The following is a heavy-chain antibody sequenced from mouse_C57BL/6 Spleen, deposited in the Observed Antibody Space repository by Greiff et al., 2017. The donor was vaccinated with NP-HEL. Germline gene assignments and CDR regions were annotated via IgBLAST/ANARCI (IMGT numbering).Heavy chain of an antibody. CDR2: INPNNGGT. Sequence: EVMLVESGPELVKPGASVKIPCKASGYTFTDYNMDWVKQSHGKSLEWIGDINPNNGGTIYNQKFKGKATLTVDKSSSTAYMELRSLTSEDTAVYDCARAYDGYYRAWFAYWGQGTLVTVSA. CDR1: GYTFTDYN. CDR3: ARAYDGYYRAWFAY. V-gene: IGHV1-18*01. J-gene: IGHJ3*01. D-gene: IGHD2-3*01.